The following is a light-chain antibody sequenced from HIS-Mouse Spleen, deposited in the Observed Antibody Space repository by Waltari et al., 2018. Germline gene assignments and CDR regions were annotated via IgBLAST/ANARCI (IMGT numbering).Light chain of an antibody. Sequence: SDVLTQPPSVSVAPGKTASITWVGNNIGRKSVHWYQQKPGQAPVLVVYEDSDRPSGIPERFSGSNSGNTATLTISRVEAGDEADYYCQVWDSSSDHVVFGGGTKLTVL. J-gene: IGLJ2*01. V-gene: IGLV3-21*03. CDR1: NIGRKS. CDR2: EDS. CDR3: QVWDSSSDHVV.